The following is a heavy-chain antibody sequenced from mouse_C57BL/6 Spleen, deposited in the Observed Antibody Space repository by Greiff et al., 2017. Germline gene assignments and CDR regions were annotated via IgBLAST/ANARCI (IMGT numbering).Heavy chain of an antibody. J-gene: IGHJ3*01. CDR2: IDPSDSET. Sequence: VQGVESGAELVRPGSSVKLSCKASGYTFTSYWMHWVKQRPIQGLEWIGNIDPSDSETHYNQKFKDKATLTVDKSSSTAYMQLSSLTSEDSAVYYCASWGNDGYPWFAYWGQGTLVTVSA. D-gene: IGHD2-3*01. CDR3: ASWGNDGYPWFAY. CDR1: GYTFTSYW. V-gene: IGHV1-52*01.